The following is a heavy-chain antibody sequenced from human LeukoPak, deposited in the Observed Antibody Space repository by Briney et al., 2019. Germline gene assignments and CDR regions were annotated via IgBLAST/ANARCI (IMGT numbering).Heavy chain of an antibody. CDR3: ARLRAILTGYYRMGDDY. CDR2: INPSSGST. CDR1: GYTFTTYN. D-gene: IGHD3-9*01. J-gene: IGHJ4*02. V-gene: IGHV1-46*01. Sequence: GASVKVSCKASGYTFTTYNIHWVRQAPGQGLEWMGIINPSSGSTSHAQKFQGRVTMTRDTPTSTVYMELSSLRSEDTAVYYCARLRAILTGYYRMGDDYWGQGTLVTVSS.